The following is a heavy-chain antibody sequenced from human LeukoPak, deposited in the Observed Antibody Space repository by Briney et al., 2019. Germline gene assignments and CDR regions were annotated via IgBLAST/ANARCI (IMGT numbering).Heavy chain of an antibody. D-gene: IGHD5-24*01. CDR1: GFTFSNYA. CDR2: ISQSGGRST. CDR3: AKDEGQGPKVEMATIAYDY. Sequence: PGGSLRLSCAASGFTFSNYAMTWVRQAPGEGLEWFAFISQSGGRSTDYADSVRGRFTISRDNSKNTLYLQMNSLRAEDTAVYYCAKDEGQGPKVEMATIAYDYWGQGTLVTVSS. J-gene: IGHJ4*02. V-gene: IGHV3-23*01.